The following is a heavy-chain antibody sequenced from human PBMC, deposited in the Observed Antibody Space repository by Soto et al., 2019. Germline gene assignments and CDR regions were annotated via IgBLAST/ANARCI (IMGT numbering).Heavy chain of an antibody. Sequence: SETLSLTCTVSGGSISSGVYYWAWIRQPPGKGLEWIGYFSNSGRTYYSPSLKSRVTISVDTSKNQFSLELTSVTAADTAVYYCARESGAELYCFDYWGLGTLVTVSS. CDR3: ARESGAELYCFDY. D-gene: IGHD6-25*01. CDR2: FSNSGRT. CDR1: GGSISSGVYY. V-gene: IGHV4-30-4*01. J-gene: IGHJ4*02.